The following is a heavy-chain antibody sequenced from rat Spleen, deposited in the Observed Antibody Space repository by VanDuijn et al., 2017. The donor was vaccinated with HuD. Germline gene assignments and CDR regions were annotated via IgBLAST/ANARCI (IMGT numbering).Heavy chain of an antibody. V-gene: IGHV3-3*01. J-gene: IGHJ1*01. Sequence: EVQLQESGPGLVKPSQSLSLTCSVTGYSITSSYRWNWIRKFPGNKLEWMGYIDSAGSTNYNPSLKSRISITRDTSKNQFFLQVDSLRSEDTATYYCVGAGYLRDWYFDFWGPGTMVTVSS. CDR2: IDSAGST. CDR3: VGAGYLRDWYFDF. CDR1: GYSITSSYR. D-gene: IGHD2-2*01.